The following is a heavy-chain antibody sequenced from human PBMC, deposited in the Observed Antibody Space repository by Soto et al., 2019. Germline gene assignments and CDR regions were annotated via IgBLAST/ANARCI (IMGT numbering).Heavy chain of an antibody. CDR1: GFTVSSSF. Sequence: EVQLVESGGGLVQPGGSLRLSCLASGFTVSSSFMNWVRQAPGTGLEWVDVIYRDGKTFYADSVKGRFTLSRDKAKNTLYLQMSVLRVGDTAVYYCARDIPEERDVTLGAFDVWGQGTMVTVSS. J-gene: IGHJ3*01. CDR3: ARDIPEERDVTLGAFDV. CDR2: IYRDGKT. D-gene: IGHD2-21*01. V-gene: IGHV3-66*01.